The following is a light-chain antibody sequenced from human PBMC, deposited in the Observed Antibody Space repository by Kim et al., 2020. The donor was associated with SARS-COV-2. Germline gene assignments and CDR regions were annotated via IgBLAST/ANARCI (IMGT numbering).Light chain of an antibody. CDR2: DAS. CDR3: LQYHIHPLT. CDR1: QGIRND. J-gene: IGKJ4*01. V-gene: IGKV1-17*01. Sequence: ASVGDRVTITCRASQGIRNDLGWYQRHPGRAPKRLIYDASTLQSGVPSRFSGSGFGTEFTLAISRLQPRDFATYFCLQYHIHPLTFGGGTKVDNK.